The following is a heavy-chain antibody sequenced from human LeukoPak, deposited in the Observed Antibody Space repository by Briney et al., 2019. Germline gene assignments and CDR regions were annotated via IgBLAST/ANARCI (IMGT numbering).Heavy chain of an antibody. Sequence: GGSLRLSCAASGFTFNSYSMNWVRQAPGKGLEWVSYIGSSSETTYYADSVKGRFTISRDNAKNSLFLQMNSLRDDDTAVYYCARDFYDSSGYSHDCWGQGTLVTVSS. CDR2: IGSSSETT. D-gene: IGHD3-22*01. CDR1: GFTFNSYS. V-gene: IGHV3-48*02. J-gene: IGHJ4*02. CDR3: ARDFYDSSGYSHDC.